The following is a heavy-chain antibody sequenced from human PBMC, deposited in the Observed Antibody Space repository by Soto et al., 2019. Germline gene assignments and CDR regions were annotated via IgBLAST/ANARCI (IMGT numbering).Heavy chain of an antibody. CDR1: GFTFTNSA. CDR3: TTVPYSRGWGVLRDY. J-gene: IGHJ4*02. CDR2: IGVGSGSP. V-gene: IGHV1-58*01. Sequence: ASVKVSCKASGFTFTNSAVQWVRQARGQRLEWIGWIGVGSGSPDYAQKFQERVTMTRDMSTTTAYMELNSLETADTAVYYCTTVPYSRGWGVLRDYWGQGTLVTVSS. D-gene: IGHD6-19*01.